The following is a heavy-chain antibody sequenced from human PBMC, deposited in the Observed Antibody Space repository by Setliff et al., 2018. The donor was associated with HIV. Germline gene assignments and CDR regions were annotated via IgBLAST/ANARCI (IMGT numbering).Heavy chain of an antibody. D-gene: IGHD6-19*01. J-gene: IGHJ4*02. CDR3: AKNPSLSYSSGWYYFDY. V-gene: IGHV3-30*18. CDR2: ISYDGSNK. CDR1: GFNFSTYG. Sequence: PGGSLRLSCVGSGFNFSTYGMHWVRQAPGKGLEWVAVISYDGSNKYYADSVKGRFTISRDNSRDTLYLQMNSLRAEDTAVYYCAKNPSLSYSSGWYYFDYWGQGTLVTVSS.